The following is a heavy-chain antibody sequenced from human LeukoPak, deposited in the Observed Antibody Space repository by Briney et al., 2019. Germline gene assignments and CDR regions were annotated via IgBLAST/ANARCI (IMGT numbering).Heavy chain of an antibody. J-gene: IGHJ1*01. CDR3: ARGRYCSGGSCYYLTEYFQH. CDR2: MNPNSVNT. Sequence: GASVKVSCKASGYTFTSYDINWVRQATGQGLEWMGWMNPNSVNTGYAQKFQGRVTMTRNTSISTAYMELSSLRSEDTAVYYCARGRYCSGGSCYYLTEYFQHWGQGTLVTVSS. CDR1: GYTFTSYD. V-gene: IGHV1-8*01. D-gene: IGHD2-15*01.